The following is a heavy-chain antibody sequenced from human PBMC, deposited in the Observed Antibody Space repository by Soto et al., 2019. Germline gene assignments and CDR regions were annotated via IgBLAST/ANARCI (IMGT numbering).Heavy chain of an antibody. Sequence: GASLKVSCKASRGTFSSHTISWVRQAPGQGLDWMGRIIPFIGRTSYAQKFQGRFTISRDDSKNTAYLQMNSLKTEDTAVYYCTKEADYYYYYYMDVWGKGTTVTVSS. CDR1: RGTFSSHT. D-gene: IGHD2-8*01. J-gene: IGHJ6*03. CDR2: IIPFIGRT. V-gene: IGHV1-69*16. CDR3: TKEADYYYYYYMDV.